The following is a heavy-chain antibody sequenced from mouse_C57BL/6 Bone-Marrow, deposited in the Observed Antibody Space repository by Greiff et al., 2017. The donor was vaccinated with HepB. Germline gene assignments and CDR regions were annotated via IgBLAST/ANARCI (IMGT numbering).Heavy chain of an antibody. CDR2: IDPSDSYT. CDR1: GYTFTSYW. V-gene: IGHV1-50*01. CDR3: APKGDYFDY. J-gene: IGHJ2*01. Sequence: QVQLQQPGAELVKPGASVKLSCKASGYTFTSYWMQWVKQRPGQGLEWIGEIDPSDSYTNYNQKFKGKATLTVDTSSSTASMQLSSLTSEDSAVYCCAPKGDYFDYWGQGTTLTVSS.